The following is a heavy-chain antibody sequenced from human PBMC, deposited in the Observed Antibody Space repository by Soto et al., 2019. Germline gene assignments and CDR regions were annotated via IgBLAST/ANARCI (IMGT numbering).Heavy chain of an antibody. J-gene: IGHJ5*01. CDR1: GGSSSSGDHY. CDR3: ARWSGGSRPGFDS. D-gene: IGHD2-15*01. V-gene: IGHV4-31*03. Sequence: VQLQESGPGLVKPSQTRSLTCTVSGGSSSSGDHYWTWIRQHPGKGLEWIGYIYYSGSTYYTPSHQSRVTISVDTSKNQFSVKLSSVTAADTAVYYCARWSGGSRPGFDSWGQGTLVTVSS. CDR2: IYYSGST.